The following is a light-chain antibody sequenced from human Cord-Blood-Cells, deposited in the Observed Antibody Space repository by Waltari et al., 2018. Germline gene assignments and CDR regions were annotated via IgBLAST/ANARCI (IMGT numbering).Light chain of an antibody. CDR2: DVS. CDR1: SSDVGGYNY. CDR3: SSYTSSSPVV. J-gene: IGLJ2*01. V-gene: IGLV2-14*01. Sequence: QSALTQPASVSGSPGQSITISCTGTSSDVGGYNYVSWSQQHPGKAPKLMIYDVSNRPSGFSNRFSGSKSGNTASLTSSGLQAEDEADYYCSSYTSSSPVVFGGGTKLTVL.